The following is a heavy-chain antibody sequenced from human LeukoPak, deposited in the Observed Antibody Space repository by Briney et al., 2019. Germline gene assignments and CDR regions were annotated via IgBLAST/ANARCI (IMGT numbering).Heavy chain of an antibody. D-gene: IGHD2-2*01. CDR1: GFTVSSNY. Sequence: GGYLRVSCSASGFTVSSNYMSWVRQAPGKGLEWVSVIYTGGATVYADSVRGRFTISRDNANNTLYLQMNSLRAEDTALYYCARAKDTSWPYAFDVWGQGTMVTVSS. CDR2: IYTGGAT. CDR3: ARAKDTSWPYAFDV. J-gene: IGHJ3*01. V-gene: IGHV3-53*01.